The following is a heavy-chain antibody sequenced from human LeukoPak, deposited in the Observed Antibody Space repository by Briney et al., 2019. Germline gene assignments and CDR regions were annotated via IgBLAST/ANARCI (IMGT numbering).Heavy chain of an antibody. CDR3: AREATYNYAYALDY. V-gene: IGHV3-7*01. D-gene: IGHD5-18*01. CDR2: IKGDGSEI. CDR1: GFTFSSYY. Sequence: GGSLRLSCVGSGFTFSSYYMSWVRQAPGKGLEWVANIKGDGSEIYYVDSVKGRFTISRDNAENSLYLQMNRLRAEDTAVYYCAREATYNYAYALDYWGQGTLVTVSS. J-gene: IGHJ4*02.